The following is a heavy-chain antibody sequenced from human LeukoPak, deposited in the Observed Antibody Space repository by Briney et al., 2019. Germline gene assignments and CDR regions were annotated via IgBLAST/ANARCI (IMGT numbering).Heavy chain of an antibody. CDR2: IYYSGST. V-gene: IGHV4-59*12. J-gene: IGHJ4*02. CDR3: ARVDIIIVPSSNFDY. D-gene: IGHD2-2*03. CDR1: GGSISSYY. Sequence: PSETLSLTCTVSGGSISSYYWSWIRQPPGKGLEWIGYIYYSGSTNYNPSLKSRVTISVDTSKNQFSLKLSSVTAADTAVYYCARVDIIIVPSSNFDYWGRETLVTVPS.